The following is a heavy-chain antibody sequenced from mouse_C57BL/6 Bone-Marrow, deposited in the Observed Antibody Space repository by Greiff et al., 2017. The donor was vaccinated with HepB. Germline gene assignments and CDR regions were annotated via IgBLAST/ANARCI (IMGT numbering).Heavy chain of an antibody. Sequence: VQLQQSGPVLVKPGASVKMSCKASGYTFTDYYMNWVKQSHGKSLEWIGVINPYNGGTSYNQKFKGKATLTVDKSSSTAYMELNSLTSEDSAVYYCASGRLRRNFDVWGTGTTVTVSS. V-gene: IGHV1-19*01. D-gene: IGHD2-4*01. J-gene: IGHJ1*03. CDR2: INPYNGGT. CDR1: GYTFTDYY. CDR3: ASGRLRRNFDV.